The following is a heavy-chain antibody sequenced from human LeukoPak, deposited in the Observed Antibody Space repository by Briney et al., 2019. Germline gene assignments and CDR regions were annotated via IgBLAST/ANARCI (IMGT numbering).Heavy chain of an antibody. CDR2: ISTSSSTI. V-gene: IGHV3-48*01. J-gene: IGHJ3*02. CDR3: AKGTTIASAGRGAFDI. D-gene: IGHD6-13*01. CDR1: EFTFSNYN. Sequence: GGSLRLSCAASEFTFSNYNMNWIRQAPGKGLEWVSYISTSSSTIFYADSVQGRFTISRDNAKSSLYLHINSLRAEDTAVYYCAKGTTIASAGRGAFDIWGQGTMVTVSS.